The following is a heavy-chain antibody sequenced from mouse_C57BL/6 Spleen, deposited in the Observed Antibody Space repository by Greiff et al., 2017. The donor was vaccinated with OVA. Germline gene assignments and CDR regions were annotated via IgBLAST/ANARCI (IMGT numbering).Heavy chain of an antibody. J-gene: IGHJ1*03. D-gene: IGHD6-1*01. CDR2: IYPGDGDT. CDR3: AREAERGWYFDV. CDR1: GYAFSSYW. V-gene: IGHV1-80*01. Sequence: VQLQQSGAELVKPGASVKISCKASGYAFSSYWMNWVKQRPGKGLEWIGQIYPGDGDTNYNGKFKGKATLTADKSSSTAYMQLSSLTSEDSAVYFCAREAERGWYFDVWGTGTTVTVSS.